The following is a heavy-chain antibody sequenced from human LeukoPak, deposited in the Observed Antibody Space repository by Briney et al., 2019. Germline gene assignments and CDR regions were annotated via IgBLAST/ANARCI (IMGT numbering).Heavy chain of an antibody. V-gene: IGHV1-18*04. J-gene: IGHJ4*02. CDR1: GYTFTGYY. CDR2: ISAYNGNT. Sequence: ASVKVSCKASGYTFTGYYMHWVRQAPGQGLEWMGWISAYNGNTNYAQKLQGRVTMTTDTSTSIAYMELRSLRSDDTAVYYCARDYRRGLGSDIDYWGQGTLVTVSS. CDR3: ARDYRRGLGSDIDY. D-gene: IGHD3-10*01.